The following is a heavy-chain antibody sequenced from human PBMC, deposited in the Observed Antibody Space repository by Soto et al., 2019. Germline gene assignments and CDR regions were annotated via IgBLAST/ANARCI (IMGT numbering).Heavy chain of an antibody. Sequence: LRLSCVVSGFIFSDYAMHWARQAPGKGLEWVALISPAGTNQYYADSAKGRFTISRDNSKNTLYLQMNSLRPEDTGLYYCARENSRISPRLFQHWGHGTLVTVSS. CDR2: ISPAGTNQ. CDR3: ARENSRISPRLFQH. V-gene: IGHV3-30-3*01. J-gene: IGHJ1*01. D-gene: IGHD6-6*01. CDR1: GFIFSDYA.